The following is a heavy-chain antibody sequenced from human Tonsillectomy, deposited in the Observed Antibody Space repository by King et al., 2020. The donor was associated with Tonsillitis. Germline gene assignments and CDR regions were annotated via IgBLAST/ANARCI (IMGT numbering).Heavy chain of an antibody. J-gene: IGHJ4*02. D-gene: IGHD3-3*01. Sequence: VQLVQSGAEVKKPGSSVKVSCKASGGTFSSYAFSWVRQAPGQGLEWMGGIIPVLDTTNYAQKLQGRVTVTADESTSTAYMELSSLRSEDTAVYYCARGGADFDFWSGLFDYWGQGTLVTVSS. CDR2: IIPVLDTT. CDR1: GGTFSSYA. V-gene: IGHV1-69*01. CDR3: ARGGADFDFWSGLFDY.